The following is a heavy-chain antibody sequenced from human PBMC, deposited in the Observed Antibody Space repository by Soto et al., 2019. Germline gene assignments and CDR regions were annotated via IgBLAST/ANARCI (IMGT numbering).Heavy chain of an antibody. CDR1: GFTFSSYA. Sequence: PGGSLRLSSAASGFTFSSYAMSWVRQAPGKGLEWVSSISISGGSTYYADSVKGRFTISRDNSKNTLFLQMNSLRAEDTAVYYCAKDLQLYFSDSSSYYDYWGQGPLVTVSS. CDR2: ISISGGST. J-gene: IGHJ4*02. CDR3: AKDLQLYFSDSSSYYDY. V-gene: IGHV3-23*01. D-gene: IGHD3-22*01.